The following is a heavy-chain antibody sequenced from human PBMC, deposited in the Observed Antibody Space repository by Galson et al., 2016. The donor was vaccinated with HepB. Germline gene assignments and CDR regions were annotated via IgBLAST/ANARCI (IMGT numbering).Heavy chain of an antibody. CDR1: GYTFTNYY. CDR2: ITPSGTST. D-gene: IGHD3-10*01. Sequence: SVKVSCKASGYTFTNYYIHWVRQAPGQGLEWVGDITPSGTSTSYAQKFQGRVTVSRDTSTSTVYMELSSLRSEDTAMYYCARQRRGSRSSQGDWFDPWGQGTLVSVSS. V-gene: IGHV1-46*01. CDR3: ARQRRGSRSSQGDWFDP. J-gene: IGHJ5*02.